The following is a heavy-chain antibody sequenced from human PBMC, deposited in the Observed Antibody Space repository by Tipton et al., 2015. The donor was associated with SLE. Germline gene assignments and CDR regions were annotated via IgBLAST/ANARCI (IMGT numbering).Heavy chain of an antibody. D-gene: IGHD2-15*01. CDR3: ARGTPFYCSDAGCHPECWFDS. V-gene: IGHV4-39*07. J-gene: IGHJ5*01. Sequence: TLSLTCIVSGDYISSDAFFWGWISQPPGKGLEWIGLVYYSGTTSYNPSLRSRVTITGDSSKNQFSLKLTSVTAADTAVYYCARGTPFYCSDAGCHPECWFDSWGQGSLVTVSS. CDR2: VYYSGTT. CDR1: GDYISSDAFF.